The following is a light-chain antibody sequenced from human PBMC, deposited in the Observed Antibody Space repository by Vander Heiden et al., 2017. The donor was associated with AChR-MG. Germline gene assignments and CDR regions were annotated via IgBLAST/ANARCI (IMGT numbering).Light chain of an antibody. Sequence: QSVLTQPPSVSGAPGQRVTISCTGSSSNIGAGYYVHWYQQLPGTAPKLLIYANINRPSGVPDRFSGSKSGASASLAITGRQAEDEGDYYCQAYDSSLSGSTVFGGGTKLTVL. CDR2: ANI. CDR1: SSNIGAGYY. V-gene: IGLV1-40*01. J-gene: IGLJ2*01. CDR3: QAYDSSLSGSTV.